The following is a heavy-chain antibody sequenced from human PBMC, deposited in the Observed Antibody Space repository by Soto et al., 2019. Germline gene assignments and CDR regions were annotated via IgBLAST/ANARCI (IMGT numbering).Heavy chain of an antibody. Sequence: QVQLVESGGGVVQPGRSLRLSCAASGFTFSSYAMHWVRQAPGKGLEWVAVISYDGSNKYYADSVKGRFTISRDNSKDTLYLQMNSLRAEDTAVYYCERADRTWDDLDYWGQGTLVTVSS. CDR1: GFTFSSYA. CDR3: ERADRTWDDLDY. D-gene: IGHD1-26*01. V-gene: IGHV3-30-3*01. J-gene: IGHJ4*02. CDR2: ISYDGSNK.